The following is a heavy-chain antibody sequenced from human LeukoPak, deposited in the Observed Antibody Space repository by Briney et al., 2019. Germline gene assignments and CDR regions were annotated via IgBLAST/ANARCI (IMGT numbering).Heavy chain of an antibody. Sequence: GGSLRLSCAASGFTFSSYWMHWVRQAPGKGLVWVSRINSDGSSTSYADSVKGRFTISRDNARNSLYLQMNSLRAEDTAVYYCARESSGVLGFDYWGQGTLVTVSS. J-gene: IGHJ4*02. CDR1: GFTFSSYW. CDR2: INSDGSST. CDR3: ARESSGVLGFDY. D-gene: IGHD3-10*01. V-gene: IGHV3-74*01.